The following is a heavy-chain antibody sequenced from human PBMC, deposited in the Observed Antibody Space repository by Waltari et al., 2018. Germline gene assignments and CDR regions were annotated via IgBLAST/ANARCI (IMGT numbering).Heavy chain of an antibody. D-gene: IGHD6-6*01. J-gene: IGHJ4*02. V-gene: IGHV4-39*01. CDR3: ARRRLAARPWYFDS. Sequence: QLQLQESGPGLLRPSETLSLTCTVSGDSISSSNYYWGWIRQPPGKGLEWIGGVSYSGSTFYNPSLRSRVTISVDTSKNQFSLRLSSVAATDTAVYYCARRRLAARPWYFDSWGQGTLVTVSS. CDR2: VSYSGST. CDR1: GDSISSSNYY.